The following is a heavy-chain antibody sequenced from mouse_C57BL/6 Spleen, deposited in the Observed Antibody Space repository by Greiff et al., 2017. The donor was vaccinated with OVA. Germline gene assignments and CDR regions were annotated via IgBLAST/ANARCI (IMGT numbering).Heavy chain of an antibody. J-gene: IGHJ2*01. CDR1: GFTFSSYA. V-gene: IGHV5-4*03. CDR3: ARGGGGNYGLDY. Sequence: EVMLVESGGGLVKPGGSLKLSCAASGFTFSSYAMSWVRQTPEKRLEWVATISDGGSYTYYPDNVKGRFTISRDNAKNNLYLQMSHLKSEDTAMYYCARGGGGNYGLDYWGQGTTLTVSS. CDR2: ISDGGSYT. D-gene: IGHD2-1*01.